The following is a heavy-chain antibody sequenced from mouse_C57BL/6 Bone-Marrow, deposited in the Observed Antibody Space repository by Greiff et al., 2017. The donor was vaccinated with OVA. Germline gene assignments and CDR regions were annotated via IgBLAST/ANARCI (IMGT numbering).Heavy chain of an antibody. J-gene: IGHJ2*01. CDR2: IDPETGGT. D-gene: IGHD2-4*01. CDR3: TSRMGYYDYDGDY. V-gene: IGHV1-15*01. CDR1: GYTFTDYE. Sequence: LVESGAELVRPGASVTLSCKASGYTFTDYEMHWVKQTPVHGLEWIGAIDPETGGTAYNQKFKGKAILTADKSSSTAYMELRSLTSEDSAVYYCTSRMGYYDYDGDYWGQGTTLTVSS.